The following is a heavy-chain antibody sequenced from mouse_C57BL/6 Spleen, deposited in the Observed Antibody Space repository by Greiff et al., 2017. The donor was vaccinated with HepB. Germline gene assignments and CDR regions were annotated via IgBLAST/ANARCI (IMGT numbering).Heavy chain of an antibody. CDR2: IRNKANGYTT. CDR1: GFTFTDYY. D-gene: IGHD2-3*01. J-gene: IGHJ3*01. CDR3: ASVYDGDYWGFAY. Sequence: EVQLVESGGGLVQPGGSLSLSCAASGFTFTDYYMSWVRQPPGKALEWLGFIRNKANGYTTEYSASVKGRFTISRDNSQSILYLQMNALRAEDSATYYCASVYDGDYWGFAYWGQGTLVTVSA. V-gene: IGHV7-3*01.